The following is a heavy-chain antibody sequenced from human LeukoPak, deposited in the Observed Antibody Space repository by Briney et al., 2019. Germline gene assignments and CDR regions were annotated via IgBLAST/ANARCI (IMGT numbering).Heavy chain of an antibody. CDR2: IYYSGST. CDR3: AGVPVNSSSWIGDALDI. Sequence: SETLSLTCTVSGGSISSYYWSWIRQPPGKGLEWIGYIYYSGSTNYNPSLKSRVTISVDTSKNQFSLKLSSVTAADTAVYYCAGVPVNSSSWIGDALDIWGQGTMVTVSS. V-gene: IGHV4-59*01. J-gene: IGHJ3*02. D-gene: IGHD6-13*01. CDR1: GGSISSYY.